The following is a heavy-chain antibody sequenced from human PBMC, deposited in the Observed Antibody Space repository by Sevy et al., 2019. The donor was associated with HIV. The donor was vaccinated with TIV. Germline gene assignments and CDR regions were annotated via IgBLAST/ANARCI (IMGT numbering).Heavy chain of an antibody. J-gene: IGHJ3*02. Sequence: GGSLRLSCAASGFTFSSYALLWVRQAPGKGLEWVSLISYDGSKKYYSDSVKGRFAISRDESKTTLFLQMNSLRSEDTAVYYCARDPGGVIIAFDIWGQGTMVTVSS. CDR2: ISYDGSKK. CDR3: ARDPGGVIIAFDI. CDR1: GFTFSSYA. D-gene: IGHD3-16*02. V-gene: IGHV3-30*09.